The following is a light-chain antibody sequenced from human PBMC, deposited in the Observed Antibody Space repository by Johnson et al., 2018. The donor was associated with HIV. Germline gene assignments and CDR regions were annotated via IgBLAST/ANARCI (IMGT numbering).Light chain of an antibody. CDR3: GTWDSSLSAFYV. J-gene: IGLJ1*01. CDR1: SSNIGNHY. Sequence: QSVLTQPPSVSVAPGQKVTISCSGTSSNIGNHYVSWYQLLPGTAPKLLIYDNNKRPSGIPDRFSGSKSGTSATLGITGLQTGDEADYYCGTWDSSLSAFYVFGTGTKVTVL. V-gene: IGLV1-51*01. CDR2: DNN.